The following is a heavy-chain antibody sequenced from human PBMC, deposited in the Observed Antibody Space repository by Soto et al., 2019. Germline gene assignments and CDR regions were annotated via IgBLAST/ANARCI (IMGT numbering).Heavy chain of an antibody. CDR1: GFTFSSYA. CDR2: ISGSGGST. CDR3: AKDRAGSYYSDVFDY. Sequence: GGSLRLSCAASGFTFSSYAMSWVRQAPGKGLEWVSAISGSGGSTYYADSVKGRFTISRDNSKNTLYLQMNSLRAEDTAVYYCAKDRAGSYYSDVFDYWGQGTLVTVSS. V-gene: IGHV3-23*01. J-gene: IGHJ4*02. D-gene: IGHD1-26*01.